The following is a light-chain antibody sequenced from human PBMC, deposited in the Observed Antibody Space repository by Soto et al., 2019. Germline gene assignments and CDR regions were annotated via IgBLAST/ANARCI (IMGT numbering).Light chain of an antibody. J-gene: IGLJ1*01. V-gene: IGLV1-40*01. CDR1: GSNLGPDYD. CDR2: GNS. Sequence: QSVPTQPPSVSGAPGQRVTISCTGHGSNLGPDYDVHWYQQLPGTAPKLLIFGNSNRPSGVPDRFSGSKSGTSASLTISGLQAEDEGDYYCSSYTSSDIKVFGTGTKLTVL. CDR3: SSYTSSDIKV.